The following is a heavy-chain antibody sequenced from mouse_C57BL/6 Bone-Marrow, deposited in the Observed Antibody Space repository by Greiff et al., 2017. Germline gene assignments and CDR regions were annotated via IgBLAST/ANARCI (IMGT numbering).Heavy chain of an antibody. CDR1: GYTFTDYN. CDR3: ARCLNWDSFDY. CDR2: INPNNGGT. Sequence: EVQLQESGPELVKPGASVTIPCKASGYTFTDYNLDWVKQSHGKSLEWIGDINPNNGGTIYNQKFKGKATLTVDKSSSTAYMELRSLTSEDTAVYYCARCLNWDSFDYWGQGTTRTVSS. D-gene: IGHD4-1*01. V-gene: IGHV1-18*01. J-gene: IGHJ2*01.